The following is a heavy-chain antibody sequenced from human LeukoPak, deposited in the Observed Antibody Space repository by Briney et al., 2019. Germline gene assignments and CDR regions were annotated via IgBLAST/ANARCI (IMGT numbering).Heavy chain of an antibody. V-gene: IGHV3-9*01. CDR3: AKLGYCSSTSCYTNPDY. J-gene: IGHJ4*02. CDR2: ISWNSGSI. D-gene: IGHD2-2*02. Sequence: GGSLRLSCAASGFTFDDYAMNWVRQAPGKGLEWVSGISWNSGSIGYADSVKGRFTISRDNAKNSLYLQMNSLRAEDTALYYCAKLGYCSSTSCYTNPDYWGQGTLVTVSS. CDR1: GFTFDDYA.